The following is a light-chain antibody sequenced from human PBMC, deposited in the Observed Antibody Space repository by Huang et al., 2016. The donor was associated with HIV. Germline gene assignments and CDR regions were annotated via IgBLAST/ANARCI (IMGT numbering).Light chain of an antibody. Sequence: EIVLTQSPGILSLSPGERATLSCRASQSVSSSYIAWYQQKPGQAPRLLIYGASSRATGIPDRFSGSGSGTDFTLTISRLEPEDFAVYYCQQYGSSPWTFGQGTKVEIK. CDR3: QQYGSSPWT. V-gene: IGKV3-20*01. CDR1: QSVSSSY. J-gene: IGKJ1*01. CDR2: GAS.